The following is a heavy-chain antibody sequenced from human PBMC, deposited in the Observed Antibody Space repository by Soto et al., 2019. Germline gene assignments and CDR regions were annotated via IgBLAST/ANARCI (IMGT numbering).Heavy chain of an antibody. J-gene: IGHJ4*02. CDR1: GFTFDDYG. Sequence: EVQLVESGGGVVRPGGSLRLSCAASGFTFDDYGMSWVRQAPGKGLEWVSGINWNGGSTGYADSVKGRFTISRDNAKNSRYLQMNSLRAEDTALYYCARAGDGDDYGFYGGSFDYWGQGTLVTVSS. CDR3: ARAGDGDDYGFYGGSFDY. D-gene: IGHD4-17*01. V-gene: IGHV3-20*04. CDR2: INWNGGST.